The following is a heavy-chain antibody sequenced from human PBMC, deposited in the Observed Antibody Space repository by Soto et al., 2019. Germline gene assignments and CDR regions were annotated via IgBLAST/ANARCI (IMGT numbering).Heavy chain of an antibody. CDR3: AGGGYCISTSCPYYYYYGMDV. CDR1: GYTFTGYY. D-gene: IGHD2-2*01. Sequence: ASVKVSCKASGYTFTGYYMHWVRQAPGQGLEWMGWINPNSGGTNYAQKLQGRVTMTTDTSTSTAYMELRSLRSDDTAVYYCAGGGYCISTSCPYYYYYGMDVWGQGTTVTVSS. CDR2: INPNSGGT. J-gene: IGHJ6*02. V-gene: IGHV1-2*02.